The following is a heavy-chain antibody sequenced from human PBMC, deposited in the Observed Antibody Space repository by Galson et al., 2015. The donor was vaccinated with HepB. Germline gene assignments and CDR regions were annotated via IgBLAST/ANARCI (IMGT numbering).Heavy chain of an antibody. Sequence: SVKVSCKASGYTFTSYYMHWVRQAPGQGLEWMGIINPSGGSTSYAQKLQGRVTMTRDTSTSTVYMELSSLRSEDTAVYYCAREAGFQETAAAGRNWFDPWGQGTLVTVSS. J-gene: IGHJ5*02. CDR2: INPSGGST. CDR3: AREAGFQETAAAGRNWFDP. D-gene: IGHD6-13*01. V-gene: IGHV1-46*04. CDR1: GYTFTSYY.